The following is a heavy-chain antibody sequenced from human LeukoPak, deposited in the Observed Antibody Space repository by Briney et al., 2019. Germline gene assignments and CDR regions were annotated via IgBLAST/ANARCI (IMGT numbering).Heavy chain of an antibody. D-gene: IGHD3-22*01. CDR1: GFTFSTYW. CDR2: IKQDGSKK. V-gene: IGHV3-7*01. CDR3: ARNSELGYESTAYRAFDI. Sequence: GGSLRLSCAASGFTFSTYWMSWGRQAPGRGLEWVANIKQDGSKKNYVDSVKGRFTISRDNAKNSLYLQMNSLRAEDTAVYYCARNSELGYESTAYRAFDIWGQGTMVTVSS. J-gene: IGHJ3*02.